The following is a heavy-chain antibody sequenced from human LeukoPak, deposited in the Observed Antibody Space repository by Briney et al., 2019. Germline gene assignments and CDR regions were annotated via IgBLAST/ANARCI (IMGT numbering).Heavy chain of an antibody. CDR1: GFTFSSHG. J-gene: IGHJ3*02. Sequence: PGGSLRLSCAASGFTFSSHGMHWVRQAPGKGLEWVAVISYDENNKYYADSVKGRFTISRDNSKNTLYLQMNSLRAEDTAVYYCASFPSSDAFDIWGQGTMVTVSS. V-gene: IGHV3-30*03. CDR3: ASFPSSDAFDI. CDR2: ISYDENNK.